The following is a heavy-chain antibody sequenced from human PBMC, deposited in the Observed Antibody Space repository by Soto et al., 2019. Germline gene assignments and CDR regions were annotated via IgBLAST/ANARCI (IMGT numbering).Heavy chain of an antibody. CDR2: IDPSDSYT. Sequence: GESLKISCKGSGYSFTSYWIDRVRQMPGKGLEWMGRIDPSDSYTNYSPSFQGHVTISADKSISTAHLQWSSLKASDTAMYYWARCSLGDYYYGMDVWGQGTRVTVS. D-gene: IGHD3-10*01. CDR1: GYSFTSYW. V-gene: IGHV5-10-1*01. CDR3: ARCSLGDYYYGMDV. J-gene: IGHJ6*02.